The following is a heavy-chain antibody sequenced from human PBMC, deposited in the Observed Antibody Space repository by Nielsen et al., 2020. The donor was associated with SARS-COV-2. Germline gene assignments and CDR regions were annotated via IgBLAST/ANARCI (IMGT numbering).Heavy chain of an antibody. CDR2: ISWNSGSI. CDR1: GFTFSAYA. J-gene: IGHJ4*02. CDR3: AKSDYYGSGSYPDY. V-gene: IGHV3-9*01. Sequence: SLKISCAASGFTFSAYAMIWVRQAAGKGLEWVSGISWNSGSIGYADSVKGRFTISRDNAKNSLYLQMNSLRAEDTALYYCAKSDYYGSGSYPDYWGQGTLVTVSS. D-gene: IGHD3-10*01.